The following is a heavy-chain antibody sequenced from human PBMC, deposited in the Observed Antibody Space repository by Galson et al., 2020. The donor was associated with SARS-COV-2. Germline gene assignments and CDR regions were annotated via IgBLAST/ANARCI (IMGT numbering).Heavy chain of an antibody. CDR1: GFSLSHNY. Sequence: VESLKISCAVSGFSLSHNYMSWVRQPPGKGLEWVSVLYIYGSTYYADSVKGRFTISKDKSKNTLHLKMNSLRAEDTAVYYCARVDTGMGYFDYWGQGALVTVSS. CDR2: LYIYGST. V-gene: IGHV3-53*03. J-gene: IGHJ4*02. D-gene: IGHD5-18*01. CDR3: ARVDTGMGYFDY.